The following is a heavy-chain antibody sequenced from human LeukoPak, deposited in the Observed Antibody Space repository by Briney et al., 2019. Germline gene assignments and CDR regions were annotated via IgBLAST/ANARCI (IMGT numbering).Heavy chain of an antibody. CDR2: IKSKTDGGTT. Sequence: GGSLRLYCAASGFTFSNAWMSWVRQAPGKGLEWVVRIKSKTDGGTTDYAAPVKGRFTISRDDSKNTLYLQMNSLKTEDTAVYYCAKLLRLVPAATYYWGQGTLVTVSS. D-gene: IGHD2-2*01. CDR3: AKLLRLVPAATYY. V-gene: IGHV3-15*01. J-gene: IGHJ4*02. CDR1: GFTFSNAW.